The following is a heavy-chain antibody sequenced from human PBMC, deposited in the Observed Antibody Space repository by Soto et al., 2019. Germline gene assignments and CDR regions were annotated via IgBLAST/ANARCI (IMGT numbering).Heavy chain of an antibody. CDR2: IKHDGSEI. Sequence: EVQLVESGGGLVQPGGSLRLSCAASGFSFSNYWMSWVRQAPGKGLEWVANIKHDGSEIYYVDSVKGRFTISRDNAKNSLFLQMNSLRAEDTAVYYCARVRTVNYYGMDVWGQGTTVTVSS. V-gene: IGHV3-7*05. CDR1: GFSFSNYW. J-gene: IGHJ6*02. CDR3: ARVRTVNYYGMDV.